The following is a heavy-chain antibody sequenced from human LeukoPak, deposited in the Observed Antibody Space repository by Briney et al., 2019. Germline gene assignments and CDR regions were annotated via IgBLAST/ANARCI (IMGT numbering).Heavy chain of an antibody. CDR2: ISSSGSTI. V-gene: IGHV3-48*03. Sequence: GGSLRLSCAASGFTFSSYEMNWVRQAPGKGLEWVSYISSSGSTIHYADSVKGRFTISRDNAKNSLYLQMNSLRAEYTAVYYCASTTPRTQFAFDIWGQGTMVTVSS. CDR3: ASTTPRTQFAFDI. J-gene: IGHJ3*02. D-gene: IGHD1-26*01. CDR1: GFTFSSYE.